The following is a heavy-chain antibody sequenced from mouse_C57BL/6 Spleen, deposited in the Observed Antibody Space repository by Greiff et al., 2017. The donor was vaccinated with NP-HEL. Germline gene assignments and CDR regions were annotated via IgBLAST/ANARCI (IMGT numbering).Heavy chain of an antibody. CDR1: GYTFTSYW. J-gene: IGHJ4*01. V-gene: IGHV1-7*01. D-gene: IGHD1-1*01. CDR3: ARPTSSSYDAMEY. Sequence: QVQLKESGAELAKPGASVKLSCKASGYTFTSYWMHWVKQRPGQGLEWIGYINPSSGYTKYNQKFKDKATLTADKSSSTAYMQLSSLTYEDSAVYYWARPTSSSYDAMEYWGQGTSVTVSS. CDR2: INPSSGYT.